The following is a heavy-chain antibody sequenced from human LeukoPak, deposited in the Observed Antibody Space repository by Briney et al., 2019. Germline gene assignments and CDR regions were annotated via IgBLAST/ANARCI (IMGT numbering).Heavy chain of an antibody. CDR3: ARAPNAEYFDY. D-gene: IGHD2-8*01. J-gene: IGHJ4*02. CDR2: IYYSGST. CDR1: GGSISSYY. Sequence: PSETLSLTCTVSGGSISSYYWSWIRQPPGKGLEWIGYIYYSGSTNYNPSLKSRVTISVDTSKNQFSLKLSSVTAADTAVYYCARAPNAEYFDYWGQGTLVTVSS. V-gene: IGHV4-59*01.